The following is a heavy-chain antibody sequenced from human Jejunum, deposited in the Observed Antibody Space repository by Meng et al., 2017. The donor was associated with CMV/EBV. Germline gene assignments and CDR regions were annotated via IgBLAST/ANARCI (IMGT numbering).Heavy chain of an antibody. J-gene: IGHJ4*03. V-gene: IGHV3-48*03. CDR1: ILSHYE. CDR2: ISSSGSAV. Sequence: ILSHYEMNWVRQAPGKGLEWLSYISSSGSAVDYADSVRGRFTISRDDAKNSLYLEMNSLRAEDTAVYYCTHYFGSGNQPTGGFHFWGQGTVVTVSS. CDR3: THYFGSGNQPTGGFHF. D-gene: IGHD3-10*01.